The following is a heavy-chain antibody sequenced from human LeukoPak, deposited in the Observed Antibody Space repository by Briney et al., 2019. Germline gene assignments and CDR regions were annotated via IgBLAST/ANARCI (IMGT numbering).Heavy chain of an antibody. CDR3: VGVETITMVRGASGDV. CDR2: IHSGGRA. Sequence: GGSLRLSCAASGFTFSSYAMGWVRQAPGKGLEWVSVIHSGGRAYYADSVKGRFTTSRDNSKNTLDLQMNSLSVEDTAVYYCVGVETITMVRGASGDVWGKGTTVTVSS. CDR1: GFTFSSYA. J-gene: IGHJ6*04. V-gene: IGHV3-66*02. D-gene: IGHD3-10*01.